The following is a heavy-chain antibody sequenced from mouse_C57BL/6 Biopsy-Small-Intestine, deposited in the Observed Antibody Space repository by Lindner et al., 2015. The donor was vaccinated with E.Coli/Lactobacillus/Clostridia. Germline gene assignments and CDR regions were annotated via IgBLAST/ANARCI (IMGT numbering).Heavy chain of an antibody. V-gene: IGHV1-50*01. Sequence: SVKVSCKASGYTFSNYGISWVRQAPGQGLEWMGWISVYDSETDYAQKFQGRITLTADTSTRTAYMELTSLKSDDTAIYYCARDFGQLATNPDAFDIWGQGTLVSVS. CDR1: GYTFSNYG. J-gene: IGHJ3*01. CDR3: ARDFGQLATNPDAFDI. CDR2: ISVYDSET.